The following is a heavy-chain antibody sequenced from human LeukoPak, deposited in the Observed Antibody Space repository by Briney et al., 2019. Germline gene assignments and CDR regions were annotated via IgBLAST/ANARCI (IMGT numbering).Heavy chain of an antibody. V-gene: IGHV1-18*01. J-gene: IGHJ6*03. D-gene: IGHD4-23*01. CDR1: GYTFTSYG. CDR3: ARGRRGNYLGDYYYYYYMDV. Sequence: AASVKVSCKASGYTFTSYGISWVRQAPGQGLEWMGWISAYNGNTNYAQKLQGRVTMTTDTSTSTAYMELRSLRSDDTAVYYCARGRRGNYLGDYYYYYYMDVWGKGTTVTISS. CDR2: ISAYNGNT.